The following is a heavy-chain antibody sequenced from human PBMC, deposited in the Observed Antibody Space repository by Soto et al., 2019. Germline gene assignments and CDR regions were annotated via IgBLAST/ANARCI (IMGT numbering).Heavy chain of an antibody. CDR1: GFTFSSYA. J-gene: IGHJ4*02. D-gene: IGHD6-19*01. Sequence: PGGSLRLSCSASGFTFSSYAMHWVRQAPGKGLEYVSATSSNGGSTYYADSVKGRFTISRDNSKNTLYLQMSSLRAEDTAVYYCVKDQYSSGWYEYFDYWGQGTLVTVSS. CDR3: VKDQYSSGWYEYFDY. CDR2: TSSNGGST. V-gene: IGHV3-64D*06.